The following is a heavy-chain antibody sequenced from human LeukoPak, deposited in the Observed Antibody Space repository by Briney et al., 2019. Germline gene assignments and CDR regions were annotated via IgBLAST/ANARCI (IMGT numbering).Heavy chain of an antibody. V-gene: IGHV4-61*03. D-gene: IGHD2/OR15-2a*01. CDR3: ARVGDFYDAFDI. CDR1: GDSVSSGSYY. J-gene: IGHJ3*02. CDR2: IYYTGNT. Sequence: SETLSLTCTVSGDSVSSGSYYWSWVWQPPGKGLEWIGYIYYTGNTNYNPSLKSRVTISVDTSKNHFSLKLNSVTAADTAVYYCARVGDFYDAFDIWGQGTMVTVSS.